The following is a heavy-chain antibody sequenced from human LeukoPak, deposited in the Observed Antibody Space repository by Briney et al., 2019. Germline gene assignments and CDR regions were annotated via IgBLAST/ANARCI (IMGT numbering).Heavy chain of an antibody. V-gene: IGHV4-39*07. CDR1: GGSISSSSYY. CDR3: ASTCSSTSCYLAFDI. D-gene: IGHD2-2*01. CDR2: IYYSGST. Sequence: SETLSLTCTVSGGSISSSSYYWGWIRQPPGKGLEWIGSIYYSGSTYYNPSLKSRVTISVDTSKNQFSLKLSSVTAADTAVYYCASTCSSTSCYLAFDIWGQGTMVTVSS. J-gene: IGHJ3*02.